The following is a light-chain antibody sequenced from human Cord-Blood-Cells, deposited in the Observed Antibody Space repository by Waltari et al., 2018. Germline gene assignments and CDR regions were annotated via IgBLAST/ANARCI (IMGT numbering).Light chain of an antibody. V-gene: IGLV2-11*01. J-gene: IGLJ3*02. CDR2: DVS. Sequence: QSALTQPRSVSGSPGQSVTISCTGTSSDVGGYNYVSWYQQHPGKAPKLMIYDVSKRPSGVPDRFSGSKSGNTADLTISGLQAEDEADYYCCSYAGSYTLVFGGGTKLTVL. CDR1: SSDVGGYNY. CDR3: CSYAGSYTLV.